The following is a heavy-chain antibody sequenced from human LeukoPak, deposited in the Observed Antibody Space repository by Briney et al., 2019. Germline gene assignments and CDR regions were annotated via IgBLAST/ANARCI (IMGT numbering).Heavy chain of an antibody. J-gene: IGHJ6*02. CDR1: GFTFTNYA. V-gene: IGHV3-23*01. Sequence: GRSLRLSCAASGFTFTNYALSWVRQAPGKGLEWVSVISGSDASTYYADSVKGRFTISRDNVKNVLYLQMTSLRPEDTALYYCAKDLSSAITSALVLDVWGQGTTVIVSS. CDR3: AKDLSSAITSALVLDV. CDR2: ISGSDAST. D-gene: IGHD3-22*01.